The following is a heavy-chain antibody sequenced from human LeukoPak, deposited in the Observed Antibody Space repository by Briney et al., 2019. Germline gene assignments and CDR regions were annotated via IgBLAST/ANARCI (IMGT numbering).Heavy chain of an antibody. CDR1: GFTFSTYN. D-gene: IGHD5-18*01. Sequence: GGSLRLSCATSGFTFSTYNMNWVRQAPGKGLEWVSSISSASSSIYYADSLKGRFTISRDNAKNSLYLQMDSLRAEDTAVYYCARGYSSDPRGYFDYWGQGTLVTVSS. J-gene: IGHJ4*02. CDR2: ISSASSSI. V-gene: IGHV3-21*01. CDR3: ARGYSSDPRGYFDY.